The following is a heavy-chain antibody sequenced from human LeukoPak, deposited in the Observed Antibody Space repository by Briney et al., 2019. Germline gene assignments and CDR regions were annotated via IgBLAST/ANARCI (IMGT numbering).Heavy chain of an antibody. CDR2: IYYSGST. CDR3: ASHSRRPFYFDY. Sequence: SETLSLTCTVSGGSISSYYWSWIRQPPGKGLEWIGYIYYSGSTNYNPSLKSRVTISVDTSKNQFSLELSSVTAADTAVYYCASHSRRPFYFDYWGQGTLVTVSS. CDR1: GGSISSYY. D-gene: IGHD1-1*01. V-gene: IGHV4-59*08. J-gene: IGHJ4*02.